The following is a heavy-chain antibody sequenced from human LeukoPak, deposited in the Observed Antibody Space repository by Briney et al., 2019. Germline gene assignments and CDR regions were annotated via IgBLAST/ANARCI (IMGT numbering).Heavy chain of an antibody. Sequence: SQTLSLTCTVSGGSISSGDYYWSWIRQPAGKGLEWIGRIYTSGSTNYNPSLKSRVTISVDTSKNQFSLKLSSVTAADTAVYYCARLNYYDSSGYSKYYFDYWGQGTLVTVSS. D-gene: IGHD3-22*01. J-gene: IGHJ4*02. V-gene: IGHV4-61*02. CDR3: ARLNYYDSSGYSKYYFDY. CDR1: GGSISSGDYY. CDR2: IYTSGST.